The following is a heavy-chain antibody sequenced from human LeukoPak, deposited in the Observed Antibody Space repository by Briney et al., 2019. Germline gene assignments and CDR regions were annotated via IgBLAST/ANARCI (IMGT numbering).Heavy chain of an antibody. CDR3: ARQYGSYFYYYLDL. J-gene: IGHJ6*03. V-gene: IGHV4-34*01. CDR1: GGSFSGYY. CDR2: INHSGST. D-gene: IGHD4-17*01. Sequence: SETLSLTCAFYGGSFSGYYWSWIRQPPGKGLEWIGEINHSGSTNYNPSLKSRVTMSVDTSTNQFSLKLSFVTAADTAVYYCARQYGSYFYYYLDLWGTGSTVTVSS.